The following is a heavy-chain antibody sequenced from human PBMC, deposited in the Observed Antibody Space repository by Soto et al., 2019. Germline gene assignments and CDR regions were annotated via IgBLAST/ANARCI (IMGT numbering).Heavy chain of an antibody. CDR3: ARDTRERYSGSYYYYGMDV. CDR1: GFTFSSYG. J-gene: IGHJ6*02. V-gene: IGHV3-33*01. CDR2: IWYDGSNK. Sequence: GGSLRLSCAASGFTFSSYGMHWVRQAPGKGLEWVAVIWYDGSNKYYADSVKGRFTISRDNSKNTLYLQMNSLRAEDTAVYYCARDTRERYSGSYYYYGMDVWGQGTTVTVSS. D-gene: IGHD1-26*01.